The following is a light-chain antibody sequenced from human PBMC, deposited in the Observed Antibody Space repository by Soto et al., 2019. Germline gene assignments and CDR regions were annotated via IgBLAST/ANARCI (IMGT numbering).Light chain of an antibody. CDR3: SSYGGPNNSNYV. J-gene: IGLJ1*01. CDR2: EVN. Sequence: QSALTQPPSASGSPGQSVTISCAGTSSDVGAYNYVSWYQQHPGKAPKLIISEVNKRPSGVPDRFSGSKSGNTASLTVSGLQLEDEADYYCSSYGGPNNSNYVFGTGTKLTVL. CDR1: SSDVGAYNY. V-gene: IGLV2-8*01.